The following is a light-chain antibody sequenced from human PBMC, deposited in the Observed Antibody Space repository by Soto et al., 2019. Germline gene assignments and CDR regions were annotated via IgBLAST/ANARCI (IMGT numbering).Light chain of an antibody. V-gene: IGKV3-20*01. CDR3: QQFGGSPRGT. CDR1: QSVSRTY. Sequence: EIVLTQSPGTLSLSQGERATLSCRASQSVSRTYLAWYQQKPGQAPRLLIYGASSRATGIPDRFSGSGSGTEFPLTISRLEPEDFAVYYCQQFGGSPRGTFGQGTKVETK. J-gene: IGKJ1*01. CDR2: GAS.